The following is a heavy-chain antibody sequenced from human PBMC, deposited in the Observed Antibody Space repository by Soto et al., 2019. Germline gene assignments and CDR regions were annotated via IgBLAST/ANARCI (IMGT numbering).Heavy chain of an antibody. V-gene: IGHV4-61*08. Sequence: SETLSLTCTVSGGSISSGDYYWSWIRQPPGKGLEWIGYIYYSGSTNYNPSLKSRVTISVDTSKNQFSLKLSSVTAADTAVYYCARDPILSDDYGMDVWGQGTTVTVSS. CDR2: IYYSGST. J-gene: IGHJ6*02. CDR1: GGSISSGDYY. CDR3: ARDPILSDDYGMDV.